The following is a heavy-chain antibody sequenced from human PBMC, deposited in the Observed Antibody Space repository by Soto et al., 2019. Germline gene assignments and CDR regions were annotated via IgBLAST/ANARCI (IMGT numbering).Heavy chain of an antibody. D-gene: IGHD6-13*01. J-gene: IGHJ4*02. CDR1: GGSFSGYY. CDR3: ARNIAAAGREDNFDY. CDR2: INHSGST. V-gene: IGHV4-34*01. Sequence: SETLSLTCAVYGGSFSGYYWSWIRQPPGKGLEWIGEINHSGSTNYNPSLKSRVTISVDTSKNQFSLKLSSVTAADTAVYYCARNIAAAGREDNFDYWGQGTLVTVSS.